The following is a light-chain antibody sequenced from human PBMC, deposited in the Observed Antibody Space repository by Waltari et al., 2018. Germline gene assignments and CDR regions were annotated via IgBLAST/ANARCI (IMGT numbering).Light chain of an antibody. V-gene: IGKV3-11*01. CDR3: QRRSNWPPYT. Sequence: ETVLTQSLAPLSLSPGERATLSCRASQSVDSYLAWYQQKPGQAPRLLIYDASNRATGIPARFSGSGSGTDFTLTISSLEPEDFAVYYCQRRSNWPPYTFGQGTKLEIK. CDR1: QSVDSY. J-gene: IGKJ2*01. CDR2: DAS.